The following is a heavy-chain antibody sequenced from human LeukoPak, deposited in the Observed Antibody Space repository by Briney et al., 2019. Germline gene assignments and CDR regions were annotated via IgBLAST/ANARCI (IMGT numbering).Heavy chain of an antibody. Sequence: GGSLRLSCAASGFTFSSYGMHWVRQAPGKGLEWVAVIWYDGSNKYYADSVKGRFTISRDNSENTLYLQMNSLRAEDTAVYYCARDWLEPLGGYFDYWGQGTLVTVSS. D-gene: IGHD1-1*01. CDR2: IWYDGSNK. J-gene: IGHJ4*02. CDR3: ARDWLEPLGGYFDY. V-gene: IGHV3-33*01. CDR1: GFTFSSYG.